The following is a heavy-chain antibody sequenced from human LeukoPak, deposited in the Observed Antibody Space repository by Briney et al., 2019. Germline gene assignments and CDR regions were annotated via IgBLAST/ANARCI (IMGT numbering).Heavy chain of an antibody. J-gene: IGHJ4*02. D-gene: IGHD3-10*01. V-gene: IGHV1-2*02. CDR1: GYTLTDHY. CDR2: VNPRSGAT. Sequence: ASVKVSRKASGYTLTDHYLHWVRQAPGQGLEWMGWVNPRSGATYYAQNFQDRVTMASDTSISSAYMEVSRLTSDDTAMYYCVREGSGSYFDYWGQGTPVTVSS. CDR3: VREGSGSYFDY.